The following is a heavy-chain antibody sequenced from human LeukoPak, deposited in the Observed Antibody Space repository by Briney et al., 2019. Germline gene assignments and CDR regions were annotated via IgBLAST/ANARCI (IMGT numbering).Heavy chain of an antibody. CDR2: IIPIFGTA. Sequence: GASVKVSCKASGGTFSSYAISWVRQAPGQGLEWMGGIIPIFGTANYAQKFQGRVTITADESTSTAYMELSSLRSEDTAVYYCVSVVAGTIDYWGQGTLVTVSS. CDR1: GGTFSSYA. V-gene: IGHV1-69*13. CDR3: VSVVAGTIDY. D-gene: IGHD6-19*01. J-gene: IGHJ4*02.